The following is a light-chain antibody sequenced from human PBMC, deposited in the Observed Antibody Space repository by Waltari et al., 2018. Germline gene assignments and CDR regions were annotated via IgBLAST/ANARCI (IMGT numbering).Light chain of an antibody. CDR3: LQFNSFPLT. V-gene: IGKV1-9*01. CDR1: QGVRSS. Sequence: DIQLTQSPSFLPASVGDRVTITCRASQGVRSSLAWYQQKPGISPKLLIYGASTLHSGVPSRFSGSGSGTEFTLTISSLQPKDFATYYCLQFNSFPLTFGGGTKVEIK. J-gene: IGKJ4*01. CDR2: GAS.